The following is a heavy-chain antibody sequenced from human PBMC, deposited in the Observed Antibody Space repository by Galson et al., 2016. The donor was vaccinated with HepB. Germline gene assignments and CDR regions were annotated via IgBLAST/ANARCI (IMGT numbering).Heavy chain of an antibody. Sequence: QSGAEVKKPGESLKISCKGSGYSFTSFWIAWVRQMPGKGLEWMGIIYPGDSDTRYSPSFQGQVTISADKSIDTAYLQWSSLKASDTAMYYCARSLYYDFWSGQKGWFDPWGQGTLATVSS. CDR1: GYSFTSFW. V-gene: IGHV5-51*01. CDR2: IYPGDSDT. J-gene: IGHJ5*02. CDR3: ARSLYYDFWSGQKGWFDP. D-gene: IGHD3-3*01.